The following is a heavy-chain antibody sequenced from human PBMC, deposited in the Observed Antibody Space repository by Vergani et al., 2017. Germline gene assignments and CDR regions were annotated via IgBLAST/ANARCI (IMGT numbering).Heavy chain of an antibody. CDR2: IWYDGSNK. D-gene: IGHD6-13*01. V-gene: IGHV3-33*01. Sequence: QVQLVESGGGVVQPGRSLRLSCAASGFTFSSYGMHWVRQAPGKGLEWVAVIWYDGSNKYYADSVKGRFTISRENSKNTLYRQMNSLRAEDTAVYYCARDTFTPYNGYSSSCLGYWGQGTLVTVSS. J-gene: IGHJ4*02. CDR1: GFTFSSYG. CDR3: ARDTFTPYNGYSSSCLGY.